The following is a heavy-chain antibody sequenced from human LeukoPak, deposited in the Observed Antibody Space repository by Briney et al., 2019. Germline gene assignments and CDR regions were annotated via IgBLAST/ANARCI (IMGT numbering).Heavy chain of an antibody. J-gene: IGHJ1*01. Sequence: PGGSLRLSCAASGFSFADSWMRWVRQAPGKGLVWVSRINNDGSDTRYADSVRGRFTISRDNAKNTLYLQMNSLRAEDTAVYYCARVSGLGMNEYYQHWGQGTLVTVPS. V-gene: IGHV3-74*01. D-gene: IGHD3-10*01. CDR3: ARVSGLGMNEYYQH. CDR1: GFSFADSW. CDR2: INNDGSDT.